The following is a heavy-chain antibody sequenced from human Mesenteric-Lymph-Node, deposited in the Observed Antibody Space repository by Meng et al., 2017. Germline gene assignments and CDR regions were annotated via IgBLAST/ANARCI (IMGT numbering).Heavy chain of an antibody. CDR3: ARTGGSGKFDY. CDR2: IYHTGST. V-gene: IGHV4-4*02. CDR1: GGSSSISNW. J-gene: IGHJ4*02. Sequence: QLQESGAGRVRLAGALALTCAVSGGSSSISNWWSWVRQPPGKGLESIGEIYHTGSTNYTPSLKSRVTISIDKSKNQFSLELSSVTAADTAVYYCARTGGSGKFDYWGQGTLVTVSS. D-gene: IGHD3-10*01.